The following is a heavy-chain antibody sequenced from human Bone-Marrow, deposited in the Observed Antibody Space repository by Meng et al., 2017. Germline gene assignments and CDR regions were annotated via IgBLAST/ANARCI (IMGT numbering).Heavy chain of an antibody. Sequence: QVRVQAWGAGPLKPLETPSLTCAVSGWSFSGYYWTWIRQPPGKGLEWIGEINHSGSSNYNPSLKSRVTLSADTPERQFSLKLSSVTAADTAVYYCARGRRIVGATFRLFDYWGQGTLVTVSS. J-gene: IGHJ4*02. CDR1: GWSFSGYY. V-gene: IGHV4-34*01. CDR3: ARGRRIVGATFRLFDY. CDR2: INHSGSS. D-gene: IGHD1-26*01.